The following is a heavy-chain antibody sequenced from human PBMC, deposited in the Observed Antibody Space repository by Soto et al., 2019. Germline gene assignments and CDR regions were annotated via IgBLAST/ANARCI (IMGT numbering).Heavy chain of an antibody. CDR1: GFAFGDYS. CDR3: AMYDFGYHSHLAY. Sequence: GGSLRLSCVASGFAFGDYSMSWIRQSPGKGLEWLSYFNNVGGTIYYADSVRGRFTVSRDNSKHSLFLQVTALRAEASAMYFCAMYDFGYHSHLAYWGRGARVTVSP. J-gene: IGHJ4*02. D-gene: IGHD6-25*01. CDR2: FNNVGGTI. V-gene: IGHV3-11*01.